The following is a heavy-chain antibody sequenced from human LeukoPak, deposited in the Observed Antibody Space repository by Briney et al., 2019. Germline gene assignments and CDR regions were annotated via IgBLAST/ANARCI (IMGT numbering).Heavy chain of an antibody. Sequence: GASVKVSCKASGYTFTSYGISWVRQAPGQGLEWMGWINAGNGNTKYSQKFQGRVTITRDTSASTAYMELSSLRSEDTVVYYCARTTAMVTIFDYWGQGTLVTVSS. D-gene: IGHD5-18*01. V-gene: IGHV1-3*01. CDR1: GYTFTSYG. CDR2: INAGNGNT. CDR3: ARTTAMVTIFDY. J-gene: IGHJ4*02.